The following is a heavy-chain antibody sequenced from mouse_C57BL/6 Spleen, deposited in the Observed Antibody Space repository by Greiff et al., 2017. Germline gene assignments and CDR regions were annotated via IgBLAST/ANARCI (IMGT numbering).Heavy chain of an antibody. D-gene: IGHD1-1*01. J-gene: IGHJ2*01. V-gene: IGHV1-82*01. CDR1: GYAFSSSW. CDR3: ARKDYGSSYFDY. Sequence: VQLQQSGPELVKPGASVKISCKASGYAFSSSWMNWVKQRPGKGLEWIGRIYPGDRDTNYNGKFKGKATMTSDKSSSTAYMQLSSLTSEDSAVYFCARKDYGSSYFDYWGQGTTLTVSS. CDR2: IYPGDRDT.